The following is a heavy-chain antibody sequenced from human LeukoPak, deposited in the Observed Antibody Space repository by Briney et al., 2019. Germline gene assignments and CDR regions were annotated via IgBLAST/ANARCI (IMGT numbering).Heavy chain of an antibody. CDR3: ARDRTPGAYYMDV. D-gene: IGHD2-15*01. CDR2: INPSGGST. Sequence: ASVTVSCKASGSTFTNYYIHWVRQAPGQGLECMGIINPSGGSTIYAQKFQGRVTMTRDMSTSTVYMELSSLRSEDTAVYYCARDRTPGAYYMDVWGKGTTVTVSS. V-gene: IGHV1-46*01. J-gene: IGHJ6*03. CDR1: GSTFTNYY.